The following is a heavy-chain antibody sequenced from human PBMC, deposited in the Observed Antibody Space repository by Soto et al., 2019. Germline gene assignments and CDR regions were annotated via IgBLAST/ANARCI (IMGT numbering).Heavy chain of an antibody. Sequence: ASVKVSCKASGYTFTDYYLHWVRQAPGQGLEWMGSINPKSGGTTYAQKFQGRVTMTRDTSISTAYMELSRLRSDDTAVYYCVRDNDTSWYRNYFDYWGQGTLVTVSS. CDR2: INPKSGGT. CDR1: GYTFTDYY. V-gene: IGHV1-2*02. CDR3: VRDNDTSWYRNYFDY. D-gene: IGHD6-13*01. J-gene: IGHJ4*02.